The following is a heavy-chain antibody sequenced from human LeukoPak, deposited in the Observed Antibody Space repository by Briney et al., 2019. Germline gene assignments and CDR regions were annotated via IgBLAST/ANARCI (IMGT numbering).Heavy chain of an antibody. CDR3: ARERATFDFWSPYYPY. V-gene: IGHV3-11*01. CDR1: GFTFSDFY. J-gene: IGHJ4*02. D-gene: IGHD3-3*01. Sequence: PGGSLRLSCVASGFTFSDFYMAWIRQAPGKGLEWISYISNGGSSIYYAGSVQGRFTISRDNAKHLVYLQMNSLRAEDTAVYYCARERATFDFWSPYYPYWGQGTLVTVSS. CDR2: ISNGGSSI.